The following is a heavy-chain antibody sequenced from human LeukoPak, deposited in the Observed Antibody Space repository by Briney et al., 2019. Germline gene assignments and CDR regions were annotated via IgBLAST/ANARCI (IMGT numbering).Heavy chain of an antibody. D-gene: IGHD4-17*01. V-gene: IGHV1-69*13. CDR1: GGTFSSYA. Sequence: SVKVSCKASGGTFSSYAISWVRQAPGQGLEWMGGIIPIFGTANYAQKFQGRVTITADESTSTAYMELSSLRSEDTAVYYCARGGAVTTSPLWWFDPWGQGTLVTVSS. J-gene: IGHJ5*02. CDR2: IIPIFGTA. CDR3: ARGGAVTTSPLWWFDP.